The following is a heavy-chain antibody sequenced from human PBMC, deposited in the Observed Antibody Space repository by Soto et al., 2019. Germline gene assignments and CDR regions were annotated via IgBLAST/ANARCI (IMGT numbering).Heavy chain of an antibody. CDR3: ARTALPYYYYGMDV. J-gene: IGHJ6*02. Sequence: GGSLRLSCAASGFTFSSYSMNWVRQAPGKGLEWVSSISSSSSYIYYADSVKGRFTISRDNAKNSLYLQMNSLRAEDTAVYYCARTALPYYYYGMDVWGQGTTVTVSS. CDR2: ISSSSSYI. V-gene: IGHV3-21*01. CDR1: GFTFSSYS.